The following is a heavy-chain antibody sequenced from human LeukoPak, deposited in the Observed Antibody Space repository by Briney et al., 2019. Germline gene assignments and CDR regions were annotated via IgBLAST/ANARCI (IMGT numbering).Heavy chain of an antibody. J-gene: IGHJ3*02. D-gene: IGHD1-26*01. Sequence: SETLSLTCTVSGGSISSGDYYWSWIRQPPGKGLEWIGYIYYSGSTYYNPSLKSRVTISVDRSKNQFSLKLSSVTAADTAVYYCARDGTPGDAFDIWGQGTMVTVSS. CDR3: ARDGTPGDAFDI. V-gene: IGHV4-30-4*01. CDR1: GGSISSGDYY. CDR2: IYYSGST.